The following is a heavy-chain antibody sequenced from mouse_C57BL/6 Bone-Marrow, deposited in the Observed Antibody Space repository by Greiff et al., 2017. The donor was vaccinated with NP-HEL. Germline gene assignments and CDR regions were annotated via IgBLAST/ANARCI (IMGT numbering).Heavy chain of an antibody. J-gene: IGHJ1*03. CDR1: GFSLTSYG. D-gene: IGHD1-1*01. CDR2: IWSGGST. Sequence: QVQLQQSGPGLVQPSQSLYITCTVSGFSLTSYGVHWVRQSPGKGLEWLGVIWSGGSTDYNAAFISRLSISKDNSKSQVFFKMNSLQADDTAIYYCAREGTTVVALHWYFDVWGTGTTVTVSS. CDR3: AREGTTVVALHWYFDV. V-gene: IGHV2-2*01.